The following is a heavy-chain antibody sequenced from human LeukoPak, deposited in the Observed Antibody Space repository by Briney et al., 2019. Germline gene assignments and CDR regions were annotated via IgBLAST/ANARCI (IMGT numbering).Heavy chain of an antibody. V-gene: IGHV1-46*01. CDR1: GYTFTTYY. Sequence: ASVKVSCKASGYTFTTYYIHWVRQAPGQGPEWMGVINPNGGTTSYAQKFQGRVTMTRDMSTTTVYMELSSLRSEDTAVYYCARAGNKIFPYYYMDVWGKGTTVTVSS. D-gene: IGHD4-23*01. CDR2: INPNGGTT. J-gene: IGHJ6*03. CDR3: ARAGNKIFPYYYMDV.